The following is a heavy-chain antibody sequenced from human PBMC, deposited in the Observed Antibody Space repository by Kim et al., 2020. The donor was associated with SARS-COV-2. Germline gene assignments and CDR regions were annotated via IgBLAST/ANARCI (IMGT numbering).Heavy chain of an antibody. CDR1: GYTFTSYG. D-gene: IGHD3-10*01. CDR2: ISAYNGNT. V-gene: IGHV1-18*04. J-gene: IGHJ6*02. Sequence: ASVKVSCKASGYTFTSYGISWVRQAPGQGLEWMGWISAYNGNTNYAQKLQGRVTMTTDTSTSTAYMELRSLRSDDTAVYYCARRMVRGVIRYLNNYYYGMDVWGQGTTVTVSS. CDR3: ARRMVRGVIRYLNNYYYGMDV.